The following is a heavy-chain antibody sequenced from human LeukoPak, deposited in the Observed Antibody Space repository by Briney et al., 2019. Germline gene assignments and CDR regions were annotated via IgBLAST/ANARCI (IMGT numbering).Heavy chain of an antibody. CDR1: AFTLSTYA. CDR2: ISAGKGNT. D-gene: IGHD2-8*01. J-gene: IGHJ5*02. CDR3: ARDSIGGRTKFGP. V-gene: IGHV3-23*01. Sequence: GGSLRLSCAASAFTLSTYAMSWVRQAPGKGLEWVSGISAGKGNTYYADSVKGRFTISRDNAKNTLYLQMNSLRAEDTALYYCARDSIGGRTKFGPWGQGILVTVSS.